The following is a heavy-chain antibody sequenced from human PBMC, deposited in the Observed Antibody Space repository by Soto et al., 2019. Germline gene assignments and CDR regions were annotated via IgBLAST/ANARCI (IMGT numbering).Heavy chain of an antibody. CDR2: INPSGGST. J-gene: IGHJ4*02. Sequence: ASVKVSCKASGYTFTSYYMHWVRQAPGQGLEWMGIINPSGGSTSYAQKFQGRVTMTRDTSTSTVYMELSSLRSEDTAVYYCARDSSPSGYDDNTSFDYWGQGTLVTVSS. CDR3: ARDSSPSGYDDNTSFDY. CDR1: GYTFTSYY. D-gene: IGHD5-12*01. V-gene: IGHV1-46*03.